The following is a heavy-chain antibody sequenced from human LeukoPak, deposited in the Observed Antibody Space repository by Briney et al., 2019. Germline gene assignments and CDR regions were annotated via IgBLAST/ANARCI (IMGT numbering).Heavy chain of an antibody. V-gene: IGHV4-61*02. CDR3: ARVYYDSSGYYWRNFDY. Sequence: PSQTLSLTCTVSGGSISSGSYYWSWIRQPAGKGLEWIGRIYTSGSTNYNPSLKSRVTISVDTSKNQFSLKLSSVTAADTAVYYCARVYYDSSGYYWRNFDYWGQGTLVTVSS. J-gene: IGHJ4*02. CDR1: GGSISSGSYY. CDR2: IYTSGST. D-gene: IGHD3-22*01.